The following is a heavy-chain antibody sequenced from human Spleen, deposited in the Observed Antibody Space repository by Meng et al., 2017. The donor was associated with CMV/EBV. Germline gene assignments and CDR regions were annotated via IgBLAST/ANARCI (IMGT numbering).Heavy chain of an antibody. CDR3: ARDKQGNRIAVGYFDY. Sequence: GESLKISCAASGFTFNTYTMNWVRQVPGKGLEWVSSISSTSNYIYSADSLKGRFTISRDNAKNSLYLQMNSLRAEDTAVYYCARDKQGNRIAVGYFDYWGQGTLVTVSS. CDR1: GFTFNTYT. V-gene: IGHV3-21*01. J-gene: IGHJ4*02. D-gene: IGHD6-19*01. CDR2: ISSTSNYI.